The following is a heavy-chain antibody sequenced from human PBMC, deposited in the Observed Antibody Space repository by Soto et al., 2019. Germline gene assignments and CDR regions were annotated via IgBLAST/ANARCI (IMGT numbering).Heavy chain of an antibody. CDR1: GGTFSSYA. CDR2: IIPIFGTA. D-gene: IGHD3-22*01. Sequence: SVKLSCKASGGTFSSYAISWLRQAPVQGLEWMGGIIPIFGTANYAQKFQRRVTITADESTSTAYMELSSLRAEDTAVYYCARGLYYDSSGPYLYYFDYWGQGTLVTVSS. V-gene: IGHV1-69*13. J-gene: IGHJ4*02. CDR3: ARGLYYDSSGPYLYYFDY.